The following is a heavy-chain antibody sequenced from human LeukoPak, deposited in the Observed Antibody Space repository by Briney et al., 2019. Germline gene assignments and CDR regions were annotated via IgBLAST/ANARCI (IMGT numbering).Heavy chain of an antibody. CDR3: ARVQGSSSCPTY. CDR1: GFTFSSYW. CDR2: INSDGSST. V-gene: IGHV3-74*01. D-gene: IGHD6-13*01. J-gene: IGHJ4*02. Sequence: GGSLRLSCAASGFTFSSYWMHWVRQAPGKGLVWVSRINSDGSSTSYADSVKGRFTISRDNAKNTLYLQMDSLRAEDTAVYYCARVQGSSSCPTYWGQGTLVTVSS.